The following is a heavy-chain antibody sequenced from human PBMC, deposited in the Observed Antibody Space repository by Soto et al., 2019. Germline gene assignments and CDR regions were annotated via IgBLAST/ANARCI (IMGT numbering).Heavy chain of an antibody. CDR3: ARGAGYSSGWYIGDAFDI. J-gene: IGHJ3*02. D-gene: IGHD6-19*01. CDR1: GYTFTSYD. CDR2: MNPNSGNT. Sequence: ASVKVSCKASGYTFTSYDINWVRQATGQGLEWMGWMNPNSGNTGYAQKFQGRVTMTRNTSISTAYMELSSLRSEDTAVYYCARGAGYSSGWYIGDAFDIWGQGTMVTVS. V-gene: IGHV1-8*01.